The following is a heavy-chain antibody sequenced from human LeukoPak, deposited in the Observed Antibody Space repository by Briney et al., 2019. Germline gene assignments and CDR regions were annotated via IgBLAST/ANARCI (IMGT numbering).Heavy chain of an antibody. V-gene: IGHV4-34*01. D-gene: IGHD3-10*01. CDR3: ARDSGTTGEVKFDP. Sequence: SETLSLACAVYGGSFSGYYWSWIRQPPGKGLEWIGEINHSGSTNYNPSLKSRVTISVDTSKNQFSLKLSSVTAADTAVYYCARDSGTTGEVKFDPWGQGTLVTVSS. J-gene: IGHJ5*02. CDR2: INHSGST. CDR1: GGSFSGYY.